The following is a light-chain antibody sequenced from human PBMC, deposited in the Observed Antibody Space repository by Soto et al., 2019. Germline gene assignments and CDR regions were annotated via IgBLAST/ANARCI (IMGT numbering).Light chain of an antibody. CDR3: QQYNKWPYT. Sequence: EIVMTQSPATLSVSPGERATLSCRASQSVKSNLAWYQQKPGQTPRLLIYGASTRATDIPVRFSGSGSGTQFTLTISSLQSEDFAVYYCQQYNKWPYTFGQGTKLEIQ. V-gene: IGKV3-15*01. CDR1: QSVKSN. J-gene: IGKJ2*01. CDR2: GAS.